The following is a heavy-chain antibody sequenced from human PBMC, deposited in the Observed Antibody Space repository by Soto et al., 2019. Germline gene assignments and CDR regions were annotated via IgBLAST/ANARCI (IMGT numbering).Heavy chain of an antibody. CDR2: IYYSGST. J-gene: IGHJ4*02. D-gene: IGHD3-22*01. CDR3: ARSFDYYDSSGYRGHYYFDY. Sequence: SETLSLTCTVSGGSISGYYWSWIRQPPGKGLEYIGYIYYSGSTNYNPSLESRVTISVDTSKNQFSLKLSSVTAADTAVYYCARSFDYYDSSGYRGHYYFDYWGQGTLVTVSS. CDR1: GGSISGYY. V-gene: IGHV4-59*01.